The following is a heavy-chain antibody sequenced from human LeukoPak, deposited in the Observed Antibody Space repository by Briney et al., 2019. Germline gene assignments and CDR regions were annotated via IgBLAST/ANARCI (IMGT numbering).Heavy chain of an antibody. D-gene: IGHD3-10*01. Sequence: VASVKVSCKASGGTFSSYAISWVRQASGQGLEWMGWISAYNGNTNYAQKLQGRVTMTTDTSTSTAYMELRSLRSDDTAVYYCARDSSGSYYPNLYYGMDVWGQGTTVTVSS. J-gene: IGHJ6*02. V-gene: IGHV1-18*01. CDR2: ISAYNGNT. CDR1: GGTFSSYA. CDR3: ARDSSGSYYPNLYYGMDV.